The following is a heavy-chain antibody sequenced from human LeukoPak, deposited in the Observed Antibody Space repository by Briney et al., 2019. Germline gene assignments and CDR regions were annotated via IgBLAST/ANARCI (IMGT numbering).Heavy chain of an antibody. J-gene: IGHJ3*02. CDR3: ARLTHYDSSGYPDAFDI. CDR2: ISAYNGNT. D-gene: IGHD3-22*01. V-gene: IGHV1-18*01. CDR1: GYTFTSYG. Sequence: GASVKVSCKASGYTFTSYGISWVRQAPGQGLEWMGWISAYNGNTNYAQKLQGRVTITTDTSTSTAYMELRSLRSDDTAVYYCARLTHYDSSGYPDAFDIWGQGTMVTVSS.